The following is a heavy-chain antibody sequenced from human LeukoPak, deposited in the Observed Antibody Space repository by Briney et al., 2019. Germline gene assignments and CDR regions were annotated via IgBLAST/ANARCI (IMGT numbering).Heavy chain of an antibody. CDR2: INHSGST. V-gene: IGHV4-34*01. D-gene: IGHD3-10*01. CDR1: GGSFSGYY. CDR3: VRVAHYYGSGSYSK. Sequence: SETLSLTCAVYGGSFSGYYWSWIRQPPGKGLEWIGEINHSGSTNYNPSLKSRVTISVDMSKNQFSLKLSSVTAADTAVYYCVRVAHYYGSGSYSKWGQGTLVTVSS. J-gene: IGHJ4*02.